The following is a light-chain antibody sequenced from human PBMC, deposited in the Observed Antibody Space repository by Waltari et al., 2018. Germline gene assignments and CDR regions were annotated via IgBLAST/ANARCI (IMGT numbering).Light chain of an antibody. J-gene: IGKJ2*01. CDR1: QSVLYSSNNKNY. V-gene: IGKV4-1*01. Sequence: DIVMTQSPDSLAVSLGERATINCKSSQSVLYSSNNKNYLAWYQQKPGQPPKLIIYWASTRESGVPDRFSGSESGTDFTLTISSLEPEDFAVYYCQQRSNWPPYTFGQGTKLEIK. CDR2: WAS. CDR3: QQRSNWPPYT.